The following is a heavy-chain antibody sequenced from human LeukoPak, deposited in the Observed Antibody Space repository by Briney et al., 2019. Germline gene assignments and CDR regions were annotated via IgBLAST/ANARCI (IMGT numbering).Heavy chain of an antibody. D-gene: IGHD3-3*01. J-gene: IGHJ4*02. Sequence: SETLSLTCAVYGGSFSGYYWSWIRQPPGKGLEGSGEINHRGSTHYNPSLKSRVTISVDTSKNQFSLKLSSVTAADTAVYYCAKGRPHYDFWSGYFIILDYWGQGTLVPVSS. V-gene: IGHV4-34*01. CDR3: AKGRPHYDFWSGYFIILDY. CDR1: GGSFSGYY. CDR2: INHRGST.